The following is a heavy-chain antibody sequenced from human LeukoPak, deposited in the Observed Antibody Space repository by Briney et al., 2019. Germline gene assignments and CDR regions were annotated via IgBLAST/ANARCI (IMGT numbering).Heavy chain of an antibody. CDR2: VYIGGPT. CDR1: GGSISSHF. CDR3: ARVNSVTAFDY. D-gene: IGHD4-17*01. J-gene: IGHJ4*02. Sequence: SETLSLTCTVSGGSISSHFWSWIRQPPGKGLEWIGNVYIGGPTNYNPSLDSRVTMSIDTSKNQFSLKLSSVTAADTAVYYCARVNSVTAFDYWGQGTLVTVSS. V-gene: IGHV4-4*07.